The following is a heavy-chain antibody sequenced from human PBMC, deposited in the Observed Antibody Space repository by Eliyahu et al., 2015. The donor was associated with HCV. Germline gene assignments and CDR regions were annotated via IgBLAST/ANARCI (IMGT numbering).Heavy chain of an antibody. CDR1: GFSXSTSGVG. CDR3: AHRSTRVGRSWFDP. J-gene: IGHJ5*02. D-gene: IGHD1-26*01. Sequence: QITLKESGPTLVKPTQTXTLTCTFSGFSXSTSGVGXGWIRQPPGKALEWLALIYWDDXKRYSPSLKSXXTITKDXSKNQVVLTXTNMDPVDTATYYCAHRSTRVGRSWFDPWGQGTLVTVSS. CDR2: IYWDDXK. V-gene: IGHV2-5*02.